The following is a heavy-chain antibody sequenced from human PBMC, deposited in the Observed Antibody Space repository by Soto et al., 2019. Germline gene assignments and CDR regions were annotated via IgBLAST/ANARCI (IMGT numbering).Heavy chain of an antibody. V-gene: IGHV3-21*01. Sequence: GGSLRLSCAASGFTFSSYSMNWVRQAPGKGLEWVSFISGTGSYIYYADSVKGRFTISRDSAKNSLYLQMNSLRAEDTAVYYCARDSGYDSCFDYWGQGTPVTVSS. CDR2: ISGTGSYI. J-gene: IGHJ4*02. D-gene: IGHD5-12*01. CDR3: ARDSGYDSCFDY. CDR1: GFTFSSYS.